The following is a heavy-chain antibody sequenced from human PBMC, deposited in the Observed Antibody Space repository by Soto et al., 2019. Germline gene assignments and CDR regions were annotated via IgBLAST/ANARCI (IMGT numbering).Heavy chain of an antibody. V-gene: IGHV4-39*01. Sequence: PGKGLEWIGSRDDSGSTYYKPSLKSRVTISVDTSKNQFSLKLSSVTVADTAVFFFQAEDGIRGVRSVSAFLLNRSSDL. J-gene: IGHJ2*01. D-gene: IGHD3-10*02. CDR3: QAEDGIRGVRSVSAFLLNRSSDL. CDR2: RDDSGST.